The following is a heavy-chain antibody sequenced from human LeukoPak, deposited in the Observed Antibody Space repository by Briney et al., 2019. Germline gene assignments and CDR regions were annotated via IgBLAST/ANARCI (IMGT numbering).Heavy chain of an antibody. CDR2: INHNGNVN. CDR1: GFPFSSYW. V-gene: IGHV3-7*03. J-gene: IGHJ6*02. D-gene: IGHD3-16*01. CDR3: ARGGGLDV. Sequence: PRGSLRLSCVASGFPFSSYWMTWVRQAPGKGLEWVASINHNGNVNYYVDSVKGRFTISRDNAKNSLYLQMSNLRAEDTAVYFCARGGGLDVWGQGATVTVSS.